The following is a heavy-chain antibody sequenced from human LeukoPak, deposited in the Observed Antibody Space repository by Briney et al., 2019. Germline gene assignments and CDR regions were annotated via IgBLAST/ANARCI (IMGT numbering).Heavy chain of an antibody. CDR3: AREGLYSSTLTAFYI. V-gene: IGHV3-30*04. J-gene: IGHJ3*02. Sequence: GGSLRLSCAASGFTFSSYAMHWVRQAPGKGLEWVAVISYDGSNKYYADSVKGRFTISRDNSKNTLYLQMNSLRAEDTAVYYCAREGLYSSTLTAFYIWGQGTMVTVSS. CDR2: ISYDGSNK. CDR1: GFTFSSYA. D-gene: IGHD6-13*01.